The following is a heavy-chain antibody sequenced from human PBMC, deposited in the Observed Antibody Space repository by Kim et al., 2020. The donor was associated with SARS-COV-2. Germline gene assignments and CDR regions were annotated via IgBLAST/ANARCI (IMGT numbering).Heavy chain of an antibody. CDR3: AKFLINSYYVDC. V-gene: IGHV3-9*01. D-gene: IGHD2-21*01. J-gene: IGHJ4*02. CDR1: GFTFGDYG. Sequence: GGSLRLSCAASGFTFGDYGMHWVRQVPGKGLEWVAGINRNSGTIDYADSVKGRFTISRDNAKNSLYLQMNSLRAEDTALYYCAKFLINSYYVDCWGQGT. CDR2: INRNSGTI.